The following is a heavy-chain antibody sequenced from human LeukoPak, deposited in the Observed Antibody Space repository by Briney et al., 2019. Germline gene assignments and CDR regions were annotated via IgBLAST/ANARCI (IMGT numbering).Heavy chain of an antibody. CDR2: ITDSGGTT. D-gene: IGHD1-26*01. Sequence: PGGSLRLSCAASGFTFSSYAMSWVRQAPGKGLEWVSTITDSGGTTFYVDSVKGRFTISRDNFKNTVYLQMNSLRAEVTAVYYCAKLWRGSHPRYFDHWGQGTLVTVSS. CDR1: GFTFSSYA. J-gene: IGHJ4*02. CDR3: AKLWRGSHPRYFDH. V-gene: IGHV3-23*01.